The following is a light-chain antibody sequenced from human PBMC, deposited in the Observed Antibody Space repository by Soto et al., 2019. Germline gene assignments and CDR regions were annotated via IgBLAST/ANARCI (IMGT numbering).Light chain of an antibody. J-gene: IGLJ3*02. CDR1: SSDVGGYNY. Sequence: QSALTQPPSASGSPGQSVTISCTGTSSDVGGYNYVSWYQQHPGKAPKVMIYEVSKRPSGVPDRFSGSKSGNTASLTVSGLQAEYEADYYCSSYAGSDNLWVFGGGTKLTVL. CDR2: EVS. V-gene: IGLV2-8*01. CDR3: SSYAGSDNLWV.